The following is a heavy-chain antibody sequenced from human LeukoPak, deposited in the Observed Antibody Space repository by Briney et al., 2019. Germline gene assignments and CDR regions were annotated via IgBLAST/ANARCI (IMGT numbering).Heavy chain of an antibody. Sequence: GGSLRLSCTASGFTFGDYAMSWVRQAPGKGLERVAFIRSKAYGGTAEYAASVKGRFTISRDDSKSIAYLQMNSLKTEDTAVYYCTRDLCSSTSCYAPFDYWGQGTLVTVSS. CDR3: TRDLCSSTSCYAPFDY. D-gene: IGHD2-2*01. CDR2: IRSKAYGGTA. V-gene: IGHV3-49*04. CDR1: GFTFGDYA. J-gene: IGHJ4*02.